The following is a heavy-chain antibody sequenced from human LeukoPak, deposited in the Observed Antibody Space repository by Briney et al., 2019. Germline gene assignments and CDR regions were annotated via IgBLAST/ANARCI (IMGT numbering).Heavy chain of an antibody. J-gene: IGHJ4*02. V-gene: IGHV3-23*01. CDR3: AEHYYDSSGSFFDY. CDR1: GFTFSDYY. Sequence: GGSLRLSCAASGFTFSDYYMSWVRQAPGKGLEWVSAISGSGGSTYYADSVKGRFTISRDNSKNTLYLQMNSLRAEDTAVYYCAEHYYDSSGSFFDYWGQGTLVTVSS. D-gene: IGHD3-22*01. CDR2: ISGSGGST.